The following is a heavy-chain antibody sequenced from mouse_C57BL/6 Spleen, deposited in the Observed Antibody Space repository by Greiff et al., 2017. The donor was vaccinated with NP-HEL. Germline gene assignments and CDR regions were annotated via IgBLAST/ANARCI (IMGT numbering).Heavy chain of an antibody. J-gene: IGHJ3*01. D-gene: IGHD2-5*01. CDR3: ARPYYYSNPWFAY. CDR2: IDPSDSYT. V-gene: IGHV1-69*01. CDR1: GYTFTSYW. Sequence: QVQLQQPGAELVMPGASVKLSCKASGYTFTSYWMHWVKQRPGQGLEWIGEIDPSDSYTNYNQKFKGKSTLTVDKSSSTAYMQLSSLISEDSAVYYCARPYYYSNPWFAYWGQGTLVTVSA.